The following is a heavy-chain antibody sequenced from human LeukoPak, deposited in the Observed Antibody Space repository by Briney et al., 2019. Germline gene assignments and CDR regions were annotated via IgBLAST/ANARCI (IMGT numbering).Heavy chain of an antibody. CDR1: GFTFRSYE. CDR3: ASTYTVTTFDCCFDL. CDR2: ISSSGSTI. V-gene: IGHV3-48*03. J-gene: IGHJ2*01. D-gene: IGHD4-17*01. Sequence: GSLRLSCTASGFTFRSYEMNWVRQAPGKGLEWVSYISSSGSTIYYADSVKGRFTISRDNAKNSLYLQMNSLTAENTAVYYAASTYTVTTFDCCFDLWGRGTLVTVSS.